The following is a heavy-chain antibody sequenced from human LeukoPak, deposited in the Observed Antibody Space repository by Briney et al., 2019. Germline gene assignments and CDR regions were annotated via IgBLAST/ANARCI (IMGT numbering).Heavy chain of an antibody. J-gene: IGHJ4*02. V-gene: IGHV1-2*02. CDR1: GYTFTGYY. D-gene: IGHD3-22*01. CDR2: INPNSGGT. CDR3: ARGPMIVVMDPDRIPPGIDY. Sequence: ASVKVSCKASGYTFTGYYMHWVRQAPGQGLEWMGWINPNSGGTNYAQKFQGRVTMTRDTSIISTAYMELSRLRSDDTAVYYCARGPMIVVMDPDRIPPGIDYWGRGTLVTVSS.